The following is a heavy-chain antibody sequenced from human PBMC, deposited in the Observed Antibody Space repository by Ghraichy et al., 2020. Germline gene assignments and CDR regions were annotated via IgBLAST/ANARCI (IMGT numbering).Heavy chain of an antibody. J-gene: IGHJ1*01. CDR2: MFYSGNT. CDR1: GGSISSYY. D-gene: IGHD6-19*01. CDR3: ARHEGAIAVAGEYFQH. V-gene: IGHV4-59*08. Sequence: SQTLSLTCTVSGGSISSYYWSWIRQPPGKGLEWIGYMFYSGNTNYNPSLKSRVTISVDTSKNQFSLKLSSVTAADTAVYYCARHEGAIAVAGEYFQHWGQGTLVTVSS.